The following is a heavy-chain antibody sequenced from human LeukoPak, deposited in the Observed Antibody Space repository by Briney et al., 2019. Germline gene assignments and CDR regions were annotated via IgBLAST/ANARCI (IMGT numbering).Heavy chain of an antibody. Sequence: PSETLSLTCAVYGGSFSGYYWSWIRQPPGKGLEWIGEINHSGSTNYNPSLKSRVTISVDTSKNQFSLKLSSVTAADTAVYYCARGRTDLWFGEFRNYFDYWGQGTLVTVSS. CDR3: ARGRTDLWFGEFRNYFDY. J-gene: IGHJ4*02. CDR1: GGSFSGYY. CDR2: INHSGST. D-gene: IGHD3-10*01. V-gene: IGHV4-34*01.